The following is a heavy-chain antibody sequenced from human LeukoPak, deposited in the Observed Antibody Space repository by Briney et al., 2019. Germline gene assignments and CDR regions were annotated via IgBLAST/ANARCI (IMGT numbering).Heavy chain of an antibody. Sequence: PSETLSLTCTVSGGSISSYYWSWIRQPPGKGLEWIGYIYYSGSTNYNPSLKSRVTISVATSKNQFSLTRTSVTPAAPAVYSFSGDGGNRWLGGVDYWGQGTLVTVSS. CDR3: SGDGGNRWLGGVDY. J-gene: IGHJ4*02. CDR1: GGSISSYY. CDR2: IYYSGST. D-gene: IGHD3-16*01. V-gene: IGHV4-59*01.